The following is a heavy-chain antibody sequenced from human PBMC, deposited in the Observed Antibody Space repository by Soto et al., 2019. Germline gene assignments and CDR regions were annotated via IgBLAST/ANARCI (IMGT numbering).Heavy chain of an antibody. Sequence: QVQLQESGPGLVKPSGTLSLTCAVSGGSISSSNWWSWVRQPPGKGLEWIGEIYHSGSTNYNPSLKSRVTISVDKSKNQFSLKLSSVTAADTAVYYCARDPKSGIAAAALCHWYFDLWGRGTLVTVSS. CDR1: GGSISSSNW. CDR3: ARDPKSGIAAAALCHWYFDL. D-gene: IGHD6-13*01. J-gene: IGHJ2*01. V-gene: IGHV4-4*02. CDR2: IYHSGST.